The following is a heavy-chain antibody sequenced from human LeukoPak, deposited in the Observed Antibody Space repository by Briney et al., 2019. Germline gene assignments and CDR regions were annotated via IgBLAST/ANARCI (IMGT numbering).Heavy chain of an antibody. V-gene: IGHV1-18*01. CDR2: ISAYNGNT. J-gene: IGHJ4*02. D-gene: IGHD3-10*01. Sequence: GASVKVSCKASGYTFTSYGISWVRQAPGQGLEWMGWISAYNGNTNYAQKLQGRVTMTTDTSTSTAYMELRSLRSDDTAVYYCARDAPTLWFGELLSLDWGQGTLVSVSS. CDR1: GYTFTSYG. CDR3: ARDAPTLWFGELLSLD.